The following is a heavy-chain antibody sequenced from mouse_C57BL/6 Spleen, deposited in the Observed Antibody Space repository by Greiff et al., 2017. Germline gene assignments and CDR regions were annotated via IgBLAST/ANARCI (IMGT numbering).Heavy chain of an antibody. D-gene: IGHD2-5*01. CDR2: IYPGDGDT. V-gene: IGHV1-82*01. CDR1: GYAFSSSW. Sequence: QVQLKQSGPELVKPGASVKISCKASGYAFSSSWMNWVKQRPGKGLEWIGRIYPGDGDTNYNGKFKGKATLTADKSSSTAYMQLSSLTSEDSAVYFCAREDYSNYVDFDYWGQGTTLTVSS. J-gene: IGHJ2*01. CDR3: AREDYSNYVDFDY.